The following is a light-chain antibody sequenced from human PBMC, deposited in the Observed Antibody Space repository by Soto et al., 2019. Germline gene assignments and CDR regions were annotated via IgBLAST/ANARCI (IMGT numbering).Light chain of an antibody. Sequence: DIQMTQSPSTLSASIGDRVTITCRASQTIYRWLAWYQQKPGKAPNLLIYKASNFPSGVPSRFSGSGSGTEFTLTIRGLQPDDSALYYCQQYNRYTWTFGQGTKVEIK. CDR3: QQYNRYTWT. J-gene: IGKJ1*01. CDR1: QTIYRW. V-gene: IGKV1-5*03. CDR2: KAS.